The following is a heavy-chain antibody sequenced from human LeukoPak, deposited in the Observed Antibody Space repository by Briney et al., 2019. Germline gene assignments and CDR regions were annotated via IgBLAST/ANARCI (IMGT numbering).Heavy chain of an antibody. CDR3: ATRRNSSGWPEYFQH. CDR1: GFTFSSYA. J-gene: IGHJ1*01. V-gene: IGHV3-23*01. D-gene: IGHD6-19*01. CDR2: ISGSGGST. Sequence: PGGSLRLSCAASGFTFSSYAMSWVRQAPGKGLEWVSAISGSGGSTYYAESVQGRFTISRDNSKKTLYLQMSSLRAEDTAIYYCATRRNSSGWPEYFQHWGQGTLVTVSS.